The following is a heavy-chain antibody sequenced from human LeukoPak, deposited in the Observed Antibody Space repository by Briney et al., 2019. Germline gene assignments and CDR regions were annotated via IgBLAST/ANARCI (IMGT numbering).Heavy chain of an antibody. CDR2: ISYDGSNK. CDR3: AKDLTGMVRGEGAFDY. V-gene: IGHV3-30*18. J-gene: IGHJ4*02. CDR1: GFTFSSYG. Sequence: PGGSLRLSCAASGFTFSSYGMHWVRQAPGKGLEWVAVISYDGSNKYYADSVKGRFTISGDNSKNTLYLQMNSLRAEDTAVYYCAKDLTGMVRGEGAFDYWGQGTLVTVSS. D-gene: IGHD3-10*01.